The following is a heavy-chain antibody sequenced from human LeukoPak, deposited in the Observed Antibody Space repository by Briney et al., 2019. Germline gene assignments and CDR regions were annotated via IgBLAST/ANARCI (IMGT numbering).Heavy chain of an antibody. Sequence: PSETLSLSCSVSGSSIGSGYYWGWIRQPPGKGLEWSGSIYRSGSTYYNPSLKSGVTISVDTSKNPFSLKLSSVTAADTAVYYCASESHTGSMRAQFDFWGQGTLVTVSS. CDR2: IYRSGST. CDR1: GSSIGSGYY. CDR3: ASESHTGSMRAQFDF. J-gene: IGHJ4*02. D-gene: IGHD5-18*01. V-gene: IGHV4-38-2*02.